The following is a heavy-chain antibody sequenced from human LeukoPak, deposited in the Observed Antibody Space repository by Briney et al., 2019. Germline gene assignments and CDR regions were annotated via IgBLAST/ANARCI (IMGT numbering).Heavy chain of an antibody. J-gene: IGHJ4*02. Sequence: KPSETLSLTCTVSGGSISSSSYYWGWIRQPPGKGLEWIGSIYYSGSTYYNPSLKSRVTISVDTSKNQFPLKLSSVTAADTAVYYCARGMMFADYWGQGTLVTVSS. CDR3: ARGMMFADY. V-gene: IGHV4-39*01. D-gene: IGHD3-10*02. CDR2: IYYSGST. CDR1: GGSISSSSYY.